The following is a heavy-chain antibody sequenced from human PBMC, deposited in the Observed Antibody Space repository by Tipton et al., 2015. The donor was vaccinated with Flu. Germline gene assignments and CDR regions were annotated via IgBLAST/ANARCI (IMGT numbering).Heavy chain of an antibody. V-gene: IGHV1-2*02. J-gene: IGHJ6*02. D-gene: IGHD2-2*01. CDR3: ARDPAIVVPERAYGMDV. CDR2: INPNSGGT. Sequence: QLVQSGAEVKKPGASVKVSCKASGYTFTGYYMHWVRQAPGQGLEWMGWINPNSGGTNYAQKFQGRVTMTRDTSISTAYMELSRLRSDDTAVYYCARDPAIVVPERAYGMDVWGQGTTVTVSS. CDR1: GYTFTGYY.